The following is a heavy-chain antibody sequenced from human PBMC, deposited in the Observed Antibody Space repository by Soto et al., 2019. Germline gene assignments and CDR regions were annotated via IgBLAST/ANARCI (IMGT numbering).Heavy chain of an antibody. Sequence: GSLRLSCAASGFTFSSYGMHWVRQAPGKGLEWVAVIWYDGSNKYYADSVKGRFTISRDNSKNTLYLQMNSLRAEDTAVYYCAREEVSSGWYWFDPWGQGTLVTVSS. CDR3: AREEVSSGWYWFDP. D-gene: IGHD6-19*01. CDR1: GFTFSSYG. CDR2: IWYDGSNK. V-gene: IGHV3-33*01. J-gene: IGHJ5*02.